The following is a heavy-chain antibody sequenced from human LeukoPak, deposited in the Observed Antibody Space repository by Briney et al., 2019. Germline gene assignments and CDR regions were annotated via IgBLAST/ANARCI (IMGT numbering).Heavy chain of an antibody. D-gene: IGHD4-17*01. CDR2: INPNSGGT. V-gene: IGHV1-2*04. CDR3: AREKGDYGDYYYYGMDV. Sequence: VASVKVSCKASGYTFTGYYMHWVRQAPGQGLEWMGWINPNSGGTNYAQKFQGWVTMTRDTSISTAYMELSRLRSDDTAVYYCAREKGDYGDYYYYGMDVWGQGTTVTVSS. J-gene: IGHJ6*02. CDR1: GYTFTGYY.